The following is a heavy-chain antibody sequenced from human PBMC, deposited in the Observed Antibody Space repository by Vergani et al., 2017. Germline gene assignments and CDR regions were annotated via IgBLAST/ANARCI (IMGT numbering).Heavy chain of an antibody. CDR3: ARVPINDFLFDY. CDR2: IYSGGST. CDR1: GFTVSSNY. J-gene: IGHJ4*02. V-gene: IGHV3-53*02. Sequence: EVQLVETGGGLIQPGGSLRLSCVASGFTVSSNYMSWVRQAPGKGLEWVSVIYSGGSTYYADSVKGRFTISRDNSKNTLYLQMNSLRAEDTAVYYCARVPINDFLFDYWGQGTLVTVSS. D-gene: IGHD2-2*01.